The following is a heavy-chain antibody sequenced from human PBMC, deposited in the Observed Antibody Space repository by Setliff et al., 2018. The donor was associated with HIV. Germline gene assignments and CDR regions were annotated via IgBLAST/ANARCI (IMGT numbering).Heavy chain of an antibody. Sequence: ASVKVSCKISGYTLTELSIHWVRQAPGKGLEWMANFDPEDGETFYAQKFQGRLTMTEDTSTDTAYMELSSLRSDDTAMYYCATDPGYSSAWYSESFQHWGQGTVVTVSS. CDR1: GYTLTELS. CDR2: FDPEDGET. D-gene: IGHD6-13*01. J-gene: IGHJ1*01. CDR3: ATDPGYSSAWYSESFQH. V-gene: IGHV1-24*01.